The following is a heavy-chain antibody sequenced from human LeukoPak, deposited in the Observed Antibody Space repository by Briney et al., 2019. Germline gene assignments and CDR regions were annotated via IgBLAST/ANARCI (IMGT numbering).Heavy chain of an antibody. V-gene: IGHV3-30*02. J-gene: IGHJ4*02. CDR3: AKDVPAAYFDY. Sequence: QSGGSLRLSCAASGFIFSNYGMHWVRQAPGKGLEWVAFVRYDESTKFYADSVKGRFTISRDNSKTTLYLQMNSLRAEDTAVYYCAKDVPAAYFDYWGQGTLVTVSS. D-gene: IGHD2-2*01. CDR1: GFIFSNYG. CDR2: VRYDESTK.